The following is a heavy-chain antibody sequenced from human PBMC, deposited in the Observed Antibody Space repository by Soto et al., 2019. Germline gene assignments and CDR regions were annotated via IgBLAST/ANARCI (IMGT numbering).Heavy chain of an antibody. J-gene: IGHJ2*01. CDR1: GGSFSGYY. D-gene: IGHD4-4*01. Sequence: SETLSLTCAVYGGSFSGYYWSWIRQPPGKGLEWIGEINHSGNTNYNPSLKSRVTISVDTSKNRFSLKRTSVNAADTAVYFCARGDDYSNYWYFDLLGRGTLVTVSS. CDR3: ARGDDYSNYWYFDL. CDR2: INHSGNT. V-gene: IGHV4-34*01.